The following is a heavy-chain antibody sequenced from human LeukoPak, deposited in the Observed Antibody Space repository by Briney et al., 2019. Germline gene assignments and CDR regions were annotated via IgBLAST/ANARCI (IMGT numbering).Heavy chain of an antibody. CDR3: ARGGDFHAFDI. CDR2: VNNDGGGT. V-gene: IGHV3-74*01. Sequence: GGSLRLSCAVSGFTFSSYAMSWVRQAPGKGLVCISRVNNDGGGTIYADSVKGRFIISRDNAKNTAFLQLNSLRADDTAVYYCARGGDFHAFDIWGQGTMVTVSS. D-gene: IGHD3-3*01. J-gene: IGHJ3*02. CDR1: GFTFSSYA.